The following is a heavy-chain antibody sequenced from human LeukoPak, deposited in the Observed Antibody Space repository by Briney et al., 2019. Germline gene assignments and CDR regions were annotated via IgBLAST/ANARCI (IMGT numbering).Heavy chain of an antibody. V-gene: IGHV4-34*01. Sequence: SETLSLTCAVYGGSFSGYYWSWIRQPPGKGLEWIGEINHSVSTKYNPSLKSRVTISVDTSKNQFSLKVTSVTAADTAIYYCARTTRYCSGGTCYGAVENFDYWGQGTLVTVSS. CDR2: INHSVST. CDR1: GGSFSGYY. D-gene: IGHD2-15*01. J-gene: IGHJ4*02. CDR3: ARTTRYCSGGTCYGAVENFDY.